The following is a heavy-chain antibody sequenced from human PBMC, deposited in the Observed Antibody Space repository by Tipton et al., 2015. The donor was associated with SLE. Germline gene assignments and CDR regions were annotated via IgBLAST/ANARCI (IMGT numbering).Heavy chain of an antibody. D-gene: IGHD7-27*01. CDR3: ARGANWGPSGMDV. J-gene: IGHJ6*02. Sequence: TLSLTCTVSGGSISSGSYYWSWIRQPAGKGLEWIGYIYYSGSTYYNPSLKSRVTISVDTSKNQFSLKLSSVTAADTAVYYCARGANWGPSGMDVWGQGTTVTVSS. CDR1: GGSISSGSYY. CDR2: IYYSGST. V-gene: IGHV4-61*09.